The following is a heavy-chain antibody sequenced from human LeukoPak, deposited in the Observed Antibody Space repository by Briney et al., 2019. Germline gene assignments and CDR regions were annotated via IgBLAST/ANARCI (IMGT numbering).Heavy chain of an antibody. J-gene: IGHJ4*02. Sequence: GSSVKVSCKASGGTFSSYAISWVRQAPGQGLEWMGGIIPIFGTANYAQKFQGRVTITADESTSTAYMELSSLRSEDTAVYYCASQQGVGYDSSGYPLDYWGQGTLVTVSS. CDR1: GGTFSSYA. CDR2: IIPIFGTA. D-gene: IGHD3-22*01. CDR3: ASQQGVGYDSSGYPLDY. V-gene: IGHV1-69*01.